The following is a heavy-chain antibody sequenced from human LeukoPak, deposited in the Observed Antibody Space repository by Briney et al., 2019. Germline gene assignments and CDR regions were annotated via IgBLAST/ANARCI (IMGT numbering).Heavy chain of an antibody. J-gene: IGHJ4*01. Sequence: ASVKVSCKASGGTFSSYAISWVRQAPGQGLEWMGGIIPIFGTANYAQKFQGRVTITADESTSTAYMELSSLRSEDTAVYYCAMGPEYYYDSSGYPRGGYYFDYWGQEPWSPSPQ. CDR3: AMGPEYYYDSSGYPRGGYYFDY. CDR1: GGTFSSYA. V-gene: IGHV1-69*13. D-gene: IGHD3-22*01. CDR2: IIPIFGTA.